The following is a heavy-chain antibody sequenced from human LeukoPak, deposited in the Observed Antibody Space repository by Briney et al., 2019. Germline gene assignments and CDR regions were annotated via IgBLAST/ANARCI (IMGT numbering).Heavy chain of an antibody. J-gene: IGHJ4*02. D-gene: IGHD3-3*01. Sequence: SETLSLTCGVSGGSVINTNWWTWVRQPPGKGLEWIGEVHLDGRTNYNPSLESRLTMSVDVSENQVSLKLTSVTAADTAVYYCAREGGFYRPLDYSGQGALVTVSS. CDR2: VHLDGRT. CDR3: AREGGFYRPLDY. V-gene: IGHV4-4*02. CDR1: GGSVINTNW.